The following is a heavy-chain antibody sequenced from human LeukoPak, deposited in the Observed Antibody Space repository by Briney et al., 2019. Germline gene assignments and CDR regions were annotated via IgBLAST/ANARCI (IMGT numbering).Heavy chain of an antibody. CDR1: GGSMNSYY. CDR3: ARHVWLQPFDY. CDR2: IYYSGST. D-gene: IGHD3-9*01. Sequence: SETLSLTCIVSGGSMNSYYCSWIRQSPGKGLEWIGYIYYSGSTNYNPSLKSRVTISVDTSKNQFSLKLSSVTAADTAVYYCARHVWLQPFDYWGQGTLVTVSS. J-gene: IGHJ4*02. V-gene: IGHV4-59*08.